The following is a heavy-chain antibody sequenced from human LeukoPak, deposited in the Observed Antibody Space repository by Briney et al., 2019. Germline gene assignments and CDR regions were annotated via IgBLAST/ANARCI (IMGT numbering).Heavy chain of an antibody. CDR1: GFSVTSNY. CDR2: IYSGGST. D-gene: IGHD6-19*01. CDR3: ARYTHSSGFDY. J-gene: IGHJ4*02. Sequence: PGGSLRLSCAASGFSVTSNYMNWVRQAPGKGLEWVSVIYSGGSTYYADSVKGRFTISRDNSKNTLYLQMNSLRAEDTAVYYCARYTHSSGFDYWGQGTLVTVSS. V-gene: IGHV3-53*01.